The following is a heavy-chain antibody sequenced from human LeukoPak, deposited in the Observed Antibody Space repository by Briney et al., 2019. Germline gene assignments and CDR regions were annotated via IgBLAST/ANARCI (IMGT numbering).Heavy chain of an antibody. CDR2: IYSGGST. V-gene: IGHV3-66*02. D-gene: IGHD3-3*01. CDR1: GFTVSSNY. J-gene: IGHJ4*02. Sequence: GGSLRLSCAASGFTVSSNYMSWVRQAPGKGLEWVSVIYSGGSTYYADSVKGRFTISRDNSKNTLYLRMNSLRAEDTAVYYCARDPPLGYDFWSGYQGGDYWGQGTLVTVSS. CDR3: ARDPPLGYDFWSGYQGGDY.